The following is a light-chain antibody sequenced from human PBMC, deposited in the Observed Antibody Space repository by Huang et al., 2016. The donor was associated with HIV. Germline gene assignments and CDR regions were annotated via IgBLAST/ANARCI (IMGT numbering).Light chain of an antibody. CDR2: DAS. CDR1: QSISSW. Sequence: DIQMTQSPSTLSASVGDRVTITCRASQSISSWLAWYQQKPGKAPKLLIYDASSLESGVPSRFSGSGSGTECTLTISSLQPDNSATYYCQQYNSYPVTFGQGTKLEIK. CDR3: QQYNSYPVT. J-gene: IGKJ2*01. V-gene: IGKV1-5*01.